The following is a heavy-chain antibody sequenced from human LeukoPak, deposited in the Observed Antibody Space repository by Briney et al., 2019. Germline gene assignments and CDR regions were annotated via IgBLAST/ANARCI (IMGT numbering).Heavy chain of an antibody. V-gene: IGHV1-2*02. D-gene: IGHD6-6*01. CDR2: INPTGGT. Sequence: VASVKVSCEASGYTFTGHYMNWVRLAPGQGLEWMGWINPTGGTTYAQKFQDRVTMTRDTSINTAYMELSGLRSDDTAVYYCARDLGWSSSHWGQGTLVTVSS. J-gene: IGHJ4*02. CDR3: ARDLGWSSSH. CDR1: GYTFTGHY.